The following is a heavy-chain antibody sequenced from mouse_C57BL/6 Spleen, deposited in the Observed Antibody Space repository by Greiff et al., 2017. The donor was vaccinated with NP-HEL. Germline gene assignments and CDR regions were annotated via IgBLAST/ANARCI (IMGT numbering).Heavy chain of an antibody. CDR2: IYPGSGST. V-gene: IGHV1-55*01. CDR3: ARESPYEGFAY. CDR1: GYTFTSYW. D-gene: IGHD2-3*01. Sequence: QVQLQQSGAELVKPGASVKMSCKASGYTFTSYWITWVKQRPGQGLEWIGDIYPGSGSTNYNEKFKSKATRTVDTSSSTAYMQLSSLTSEDSAVYDCARESPYEGFAYWGQGTLVTVSA. J-gene: IGHJ3*01.